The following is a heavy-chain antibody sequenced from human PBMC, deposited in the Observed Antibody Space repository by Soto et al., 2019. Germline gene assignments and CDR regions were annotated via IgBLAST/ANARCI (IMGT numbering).Heavy chain of an antibody. Sequence: SETLSLTCTVSGDPISSSAYYWGWVRQTPGKGLEWIGNIYNSGSTFYNAYLKSRVTISVDTSKNQFSLRLMSVTAADTAVYYCARRGSGSSFDYWGQGTLVTVSS. J-gene: IGHJ4*02. CDR3: ARRGSGSSFDY. V-gene: IGHV4-39*01. CDR1: GDPISSSAYY. CDR2: IYNSGST. D-gene: IGHD3-10*01.